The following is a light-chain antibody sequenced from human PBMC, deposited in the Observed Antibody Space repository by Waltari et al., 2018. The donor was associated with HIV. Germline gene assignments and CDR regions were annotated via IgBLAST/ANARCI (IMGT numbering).Light chain of an antibody. Sequence: QSALTQPASVSGSPGQSITISCTGTSSDVGAYSYVSWYQQYPGEAPKVMIYEDRHRPSGGSDRFSGSKSGNTASLTISGLQAEDEADYYCSSYTTSNSYVFGTGTKVTVL. CDR3: SSYTTSNSYV. CDR2: EDR. V-gene: IGLV2-14*03. CDR1: SSDVGAYSY. J-gene: IGLJ1*01.